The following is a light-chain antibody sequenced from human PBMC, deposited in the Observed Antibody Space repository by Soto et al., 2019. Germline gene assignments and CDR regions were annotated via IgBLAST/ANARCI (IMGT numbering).Light chain of an antibody. CDR3: SSYTTTTTQV. V-gene: IGLV2-14*01. CDR1: SSDIGNYNY. Sequence: QSALTQPASVSGSPGQSITISCTGTSSDIGNYNYVSWYQHRPGKAPQLMISEVTKRPSGVSDRFSGSKSGNTASLTISGLQAEDEADYYCSSYTTTTTQVFGGGTKLTVL. CDR2: EVT. J-gene: IGLJ2*01.